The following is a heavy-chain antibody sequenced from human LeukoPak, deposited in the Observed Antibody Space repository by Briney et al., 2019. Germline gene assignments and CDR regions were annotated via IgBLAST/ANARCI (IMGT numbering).Heavy chain of an antibody. CDR2: IKYDGNEE. CDR3: KSGGAAPGSFDY. Sequence: GGSLRLSCAASGFTFSSYWMSWIRQAPGKGLEWVANIKYDGNEEYYVDSVKGRFTISRDNAKNSLYLQLNSLRVEDTAVYYCKSGGAAPGSFDYWGQGTLVTVSP. V-gene: IGHV3-7*01. D-gene: IGHD1-1*01. CDR1: GFTFSSYW. J-gene: IGHJ4*02.